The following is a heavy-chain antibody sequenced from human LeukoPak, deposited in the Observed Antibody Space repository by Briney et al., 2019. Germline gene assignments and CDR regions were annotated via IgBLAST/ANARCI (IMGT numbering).Heavy chain of an antibody. CDR2: ISWDGGST. J-gene: IGHJ4*02. CDR3: ARSGYGDYVDY. V-gene: IGHV3-43D*04. CDR1: GFTFDDYA. D-gene: IGHD4-17*01. Sequence: GGSLRLSCAASGFTFDDYAMHWVRQAPGKGLEWVSLISWDGGSTYYADSVKGRFTISRDNSKNTLYLQMNSLRAEDTAVYYCARSGYGDYVDYWGQGTLVTVSS.